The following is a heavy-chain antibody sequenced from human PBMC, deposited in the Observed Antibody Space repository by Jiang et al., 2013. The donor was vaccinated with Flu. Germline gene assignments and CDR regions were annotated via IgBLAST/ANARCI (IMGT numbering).Heavy chain of an antibody. D-gene: IGHD6-19*01. Sequence: VQLLESGGGLVQPGGSLRLSCAASGFTFSSYAMSWVRQAPGKGLEWVSAISGSGGSTYYADSVKGRFTISRDNSKNTLYLQMNSLRAEDTAVYYCAKSVRSGMAGHLDYWGQGTLVTVS. CDR3: AKSVRSGMAGHLDY. V-gene: IGHV3-23*01. J-gene: IGHJ4*02. CDR2: ISGSGGST. CDR1: GFTFSSYA.